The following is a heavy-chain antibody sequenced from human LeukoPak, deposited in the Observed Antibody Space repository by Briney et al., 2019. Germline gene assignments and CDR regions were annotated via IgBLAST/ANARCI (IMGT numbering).Heavy chain of an antibody. CDR2: ISYDGSNK. V-gene: IGHV3-30-3*01. CDR3: ARGRYYGMDV. Sequence: GGSLRLSCAASGFTFSNYAMHWVRQAPGKGLEWVAAISYDGSNKYYADSVKGRFTISRDNAKNTLYLQMNSLTADDTAVYYCARGRYYGMDVWGQGTTVTVSS. CDR1: GFTFSNYA. J-gene: IGHJ6*02.